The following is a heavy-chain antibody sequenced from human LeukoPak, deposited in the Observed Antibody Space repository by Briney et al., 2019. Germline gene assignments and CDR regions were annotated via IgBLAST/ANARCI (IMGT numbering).Heavy chain of an antibody. CDR2: ISSSGTTI. CDR1: GFTFSDYY. CDR3: ARDVPSVVVVPAATLYYYYMDV. J-gene: IGHJ6*03. Sequence: PGGSLRLSCAASGFTFSDYYMSWIRQAPGKGLEWVSYISSSGTTIYYADSVKGRFTISRDNAKNSLYLQMNSLRAGDTAVYYCARDVPSVVVVPAATLYYYYMDVWGKGTTVTVSS. V-gene: IGHV3-11*04. D-gene: IGHD2-2*01.